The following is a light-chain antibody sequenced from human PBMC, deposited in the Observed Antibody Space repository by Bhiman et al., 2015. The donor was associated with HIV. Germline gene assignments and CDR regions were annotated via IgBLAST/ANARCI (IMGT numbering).Light chain of an antibody. CDR3: GTWDSSLTDSYV. Sequence: QSVLTQPPSVSGAPGQRVTISCTGSSSNIGAGYDVHWYQQLPGTAPKLLIYGNNNRPSGVPDRFSGSKSGTSASLAITGLQVEDEADYYCGTWDSSLTDSYVFGTGTKVTVL. V-gene: IGLV1-40*01. CDR2: GNN. CDR1: SSNIGAGYD. J-gene: IGLJ1*01.